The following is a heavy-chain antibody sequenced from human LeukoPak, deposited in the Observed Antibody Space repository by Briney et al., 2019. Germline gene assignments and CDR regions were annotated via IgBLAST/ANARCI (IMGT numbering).Heavy chain of an antibody. D-gene: IGHD2-2*01. CDR2: INPNSGGT. CDR1: GYTFTGYY. V-gene: IGHV1-2*02. CDR3: ARVEDYSSTSCYLTFDY. Sequence: ASVKVSCKASGYTFTGYYMHWVRQAPGQGLEWMGWINPNSGGTNYAQKFQGRVTMTRDTSISTAYMELSRLRSDDTAVYYCARVEDYSSTSCYLTFDYWGQGTLVTVSS. J-gene: IGHJ4*02.